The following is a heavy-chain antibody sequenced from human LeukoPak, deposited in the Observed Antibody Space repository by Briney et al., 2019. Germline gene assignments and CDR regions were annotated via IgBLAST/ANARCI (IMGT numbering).Heavy chain of an antibody. CDR2: ISSRTTYI. D-gene: IGHD3-22*01. CDR1: GFTFSNYS. J-gene: IGHJ4*02. Sequence: GGSLRLSCAASGFTFSNYSMNWVRQAPGKGLEWVSSISSRTTYIYYADPVKGRFTISRDNAKNSLYLQMNSLRVEDTAVYYCTRGAERSGYDYWGQGTLVTVSS. CDR3: TRGAERSGYDY. V-gene: IGHV3-21*01.